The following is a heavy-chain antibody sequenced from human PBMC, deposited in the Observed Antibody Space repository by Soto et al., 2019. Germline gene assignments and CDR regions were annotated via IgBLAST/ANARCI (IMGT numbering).Heavy chain of an antibody. V-gene: IGHV1-24*01. CDR3: AALKSHYYGMDV. Sequence: GASVKVSCKVSGYTLTELSMHWVRQAPGKGLEWMGGFDPEDGETIYAQKFQGRVTMTEDTSTDTAYMELSSLRSEDTAVYYCAALKSHYYGMDVWGQGTTVTVSS. CDR2: FDPEDGET. J-gene: IGHJ6*02. CDR1: GYTLTELS.